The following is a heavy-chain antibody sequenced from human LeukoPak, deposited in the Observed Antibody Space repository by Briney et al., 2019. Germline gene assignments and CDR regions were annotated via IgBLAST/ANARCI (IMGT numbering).Heavy chain of an antibody. CDR2: MNPNSGNT. CDR3: ARALPPYCSGGSCYHSFEDY. CDR1: GYTFTSYD. J-gene: IGHJ4*02. Sequence: ASVKVSCKASGYTFTSYDINWVRQATGQGLEWMGWMNPNSGNTGYAQKFQGRVTMTRNTSISTAYMELSSLRSEDTAVYYCARALPPYCSGGSCYHSFEDYWGQGTLVTVSS. D-gene: IGHD2-15*01. V-gene: IGHV1-8*01.